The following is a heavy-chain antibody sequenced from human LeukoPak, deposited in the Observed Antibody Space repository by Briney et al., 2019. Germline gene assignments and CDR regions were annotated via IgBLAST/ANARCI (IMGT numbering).Heavy chain of an antibody. D-gene: IGHD3-10*01. CDR2: INPNSGGT. CDR1: GYTFTGYY. Sequence: ASVKVSCKASGYTFTGYYMHWVRQAPGQGLEWMGRINPNSGGTNYAQKFQGRVTITTDESTSAAYMELGSLRSEDTAVYYCARDRSGSYYRDWGQGTLVTVSS. V-gene: IGHV1-2*06. J-gene: IGHJ4*02. CDR3: ARDRSGSYYRD.